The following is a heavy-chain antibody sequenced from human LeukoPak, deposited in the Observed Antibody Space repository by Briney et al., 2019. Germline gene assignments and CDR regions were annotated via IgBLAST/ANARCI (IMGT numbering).Heavy chain of an antibody. Sequence: GGSLRLSCAASGFTFSSHAMHWVRQAPGKGLEWVSYISSSSSTIYYADSVKGRFTISRDNAKNSLYLQMNSLRAEDTAVYYCARSYIRYCSGGSCYSGFDYWGQGTLVTVSS. V-gene: IGHV3-48*01. CDR3: ARSYIRYCSGGSCYSGFDY. CDR1: GFTFSSHA. CDR2: ISSSSSTI. J-gene: IGHJ4*02. D-gene: IGHD2-15*01.